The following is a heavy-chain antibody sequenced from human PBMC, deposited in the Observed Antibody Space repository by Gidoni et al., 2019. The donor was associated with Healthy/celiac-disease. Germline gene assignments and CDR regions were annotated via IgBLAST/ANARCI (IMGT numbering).Heavy chain of an antibody. V-gene: IGHV3-30-3*01. CDR3: AREKWELLNWFDP. CDR2: ISYDGSNK. J-gene: IGHJ5*02. CDR1: GFTFSSYA. Sequence: QVQLVESGGGVVQPGRSLRLSCAAAGFTFSSYAMHWVRQAPGKGLEWVAFISYDGSNKYYADSVKGRFTISRDNSKNTLYLQMNSLRAEDTAVYYCAREKWELLNWFDPWGQGTLVTVSS. D-gene: IGHD1-26*01.